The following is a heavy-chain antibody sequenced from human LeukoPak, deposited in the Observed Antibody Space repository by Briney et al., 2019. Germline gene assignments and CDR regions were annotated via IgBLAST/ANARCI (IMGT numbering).Heavy chain of an antibody. J-gene: IGHJ4*02. Sequence: XFSXYAMSXVRQAPGKGLEWVSAISGSGGSTYYADSVKGRFTISRDNSKNTLYLQMNSLRAEDTAVYYCAKGAWASRYYYDSSGYYYSFDYWGQGTLVTVSS. CDR2: ISGSGGST. CDR1: XFSXYA. D-gene: IGHD3-22*01. V-gene: IGHV3-23*01. CDR3: AKGAWASRYYYDSSGYYYSFDY.